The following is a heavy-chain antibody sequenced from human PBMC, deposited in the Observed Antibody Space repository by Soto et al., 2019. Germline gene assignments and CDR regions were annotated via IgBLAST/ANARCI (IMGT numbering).Heavy chain of an antibody. Sequence: QLQLQESGPGLVKPSETLSLTCTVSGGSISSSSYYWGWIRQPPGKGLEWIGSIYYSGSTYYNPSLKSRVTISVDTSKNQVSLKLSSVTAAETAVYYCARRDYYGSGSQDPDYWGQGTLVTVSS. D-gene: IGHD3-10*01. CDR2: IYYSGST. V-gene: IGHV4-39*01. CDR3: ARRDYYGSGSQDPDY. CDR1: GGSISSSSYY. J-gene: IGHJ4*02.